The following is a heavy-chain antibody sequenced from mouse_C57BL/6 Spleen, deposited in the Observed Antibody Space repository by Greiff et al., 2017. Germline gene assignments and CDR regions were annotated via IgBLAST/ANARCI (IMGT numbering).Heavy chain of an antibody. CDR2: IRNKANNHAT. CDR1: GFTFSDAW. V-gene: IGHV6-6*01. CDR3: TRTAYYDYDSIYWYFDV. Sequence: EVKLQESGGGLVQPGGSMKLSCAASGFTFSDAWMDWVRQSPEQGLEWVAEIRNKANNHATYYAESVKGRFTISRDDSKSSVYLQMNSLRAEDTGIYYGTRTAYYDYDSIYWYFDVWGTGTTVTVSS. J-gene: IGHJ1*03. D-gene: IGHD2-4*01.